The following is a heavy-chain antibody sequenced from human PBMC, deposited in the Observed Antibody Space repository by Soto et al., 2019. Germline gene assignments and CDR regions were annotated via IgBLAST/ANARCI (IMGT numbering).Heavy chain of an antibody. D-gene: IGHD3-10*01. CDR2: IIPILGIA. CDR3: AGDTHYGSGRSLFAFDI. J-gene: IGHJ3*02. Sequence: QVQLVQSGAEVKKPGSSVKVSCKASGGTFSSYTISWVRQAPGQGLEWMGRIIPILGIANYAQKFKGRATITANKSTSSAHLGVSSLRSEDPAVYYCAGDTHYGSGRSLFAFDIWGQGTMVTVSS. V-gene: IGHV1-69*08. CDR1: GGTFSSYT.